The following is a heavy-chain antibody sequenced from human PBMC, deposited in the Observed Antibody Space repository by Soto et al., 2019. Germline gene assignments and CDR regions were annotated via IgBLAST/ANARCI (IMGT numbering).Heavy chain of an antibody. D-gene: IGHD3-10*01. CDR3: AKGGLLWFGELPFDS. CDR1: GFTFSSYA. V-gene: IGHV3-23*01. Sequence: EVQLLESGGGLVQPGGSLRLSCAASGFTFSSYAMSWVRQAPGKGLEWVSSISGRGGSTYYADSVKGRFTISRDNSKNPLYLQMNSLRAEDSAIYYSAKGGLLWFGELPFDSWGQGTLVTVSS. J-gene: IGHJ4*02. CDR2: ISGRGGST.